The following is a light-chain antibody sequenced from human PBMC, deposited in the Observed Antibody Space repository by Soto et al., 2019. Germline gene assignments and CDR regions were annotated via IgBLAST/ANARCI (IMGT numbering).Light chain of an antibody. Sequence: QSVLTKPPSVSAAPGQKVTIACSGSSSNIGNKYVYWYQQLPGTAPKLLIYENNKRPSGIPDRFSGSKSGTSATLGITGLQTGDEADYYCGTWDSSLSAVVFGGGTQLTVL. CDR3: GTWDSSLSAVV. CDR1: SSNIGNKY. V-gene: IGLV1-51*02. CDR2: ENN. J-gene: IGLJ2*01.